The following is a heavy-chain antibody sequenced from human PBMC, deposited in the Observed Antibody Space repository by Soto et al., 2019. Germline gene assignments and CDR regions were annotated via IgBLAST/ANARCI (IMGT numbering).Heavy chain of an antibody. CDR2: GFHSGST. D-gene: IGHD3-10*01. CDR1: GASMTTGDKY. Sequence: PSETLSLTCNVSGASMTTGDKYWSWIRQPPGKGLEWIGFGFHSGSTYYNPSLRSRASISVDTSKNQFSLKLSSVTAADTAVYYCARVWGGAFDIWGQGTMVTVSS. CDR3: ARVWGGAFDI. V-gene: IGHV4-30-4*02. J-gene: IGHJ3*02.